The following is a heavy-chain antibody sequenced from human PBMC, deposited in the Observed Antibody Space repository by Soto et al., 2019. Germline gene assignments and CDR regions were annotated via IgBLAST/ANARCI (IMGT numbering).Heavy chain of an antibody. CDR2: IYYSGST. J-gene: IGHJ6*02. CDR3: ARDHRTMVRGVTYYYYGMDV. D-gene: IGHD3-10*01. Sequence: QVQLQESGPGLVKPSQTLSLTCTVSGGSISSGGYYWSWIRQHPGKGLEWIGYIYYSGSTYYNPSRKRRITRSVDTSTNQFSLKLSSVTAAVTAVYYCARDHRTMVRGVTYYYYGMDVWGQGTTVTVSS. CDR1: GGSISSGGYY. V-gene: IGHV4-31*03.